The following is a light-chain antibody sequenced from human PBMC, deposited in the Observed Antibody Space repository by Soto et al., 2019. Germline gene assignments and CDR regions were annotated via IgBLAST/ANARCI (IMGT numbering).Light chain of an antibody. CDR2: SAS. CDR3: QQFNNYPIT. V-gene: IGKV1-5*03. CDR1: QSITRL. Sequence: VHLTQSPSTLSAVVGDRVTITCRASQSITRLLAWYQQEPWIAPKLLISSASRLQRGVPSRFSGSGSGTDFTLTISSLQPEDFATYYCQQFNNYPITFGQGTRLEIK. J-gene: IGKJ5*01.